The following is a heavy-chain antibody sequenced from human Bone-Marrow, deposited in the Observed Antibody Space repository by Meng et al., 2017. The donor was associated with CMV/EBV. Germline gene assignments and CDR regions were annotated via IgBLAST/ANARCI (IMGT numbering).Heavy chain of an antibody. Sequence: VKVSCKASGYTFTSYGISWVRQAPGQGLEWMGWISAYNGNTNYAQKLQGRVTMTTDTSTSTAYMELRSLRSDDTAVYYCATASFDYNPVSFVGYYYGMDVWGQGTTVTGSS. V-gene: IGHV1-18*01. CDR1: GYTFTSYG. D-gene: IGHD4-11*01. J-gene: IGHJ6*02. CDR2: ISAYNGNT. CDR3: ATASFDYNPVSFVGYYYGMDV.